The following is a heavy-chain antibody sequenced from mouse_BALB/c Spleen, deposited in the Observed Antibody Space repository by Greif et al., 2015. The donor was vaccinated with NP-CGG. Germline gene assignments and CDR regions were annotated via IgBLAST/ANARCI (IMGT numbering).Heavy chain of an antibody. V-gene: IGHV7-3*02. J-gene: IGHJ4*01. CDR3: ARDLQLGPQDFYAMDY. D-gene: IGHD4-1*02. Sequence: EVKLVESGGGLVQPGGPLRLSCATSGFTFTDYYMSWVRQPPGKALEWLGFIRNKANGYTTEYSASVKGRFTISRDNSQSILYLQMNTLRAEDSATYYCARDLQLGPQDFYAMDYWGQGTSVTVSS. CDR2: IRNKANGYTT. CDR1: GFTFTDYY.